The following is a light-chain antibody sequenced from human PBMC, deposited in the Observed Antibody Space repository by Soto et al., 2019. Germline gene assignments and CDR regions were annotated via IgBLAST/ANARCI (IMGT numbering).Light chain of an antibody. J-gene: IGKJ1*01. V-gene: IGKV3-15*01. CDR2: GAS. CDR3: QQYNNSPQWT. CDR1: QSVSSN. Sequence: EIVMTQSPATLSVSPGERATLSCRASQSVSSNLAWYQQKPGQAPRLLIYGASTRATGIPARFSGSGSGTEFTLTISSLQSEDFAVYYCQQYNNSPQWTFGHGTKVDI.